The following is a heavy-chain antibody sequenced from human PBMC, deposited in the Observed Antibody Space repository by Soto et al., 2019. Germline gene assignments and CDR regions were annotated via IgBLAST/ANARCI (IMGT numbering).Heavy chain of an antibody. CDR2: IYKSGST. CDR1: GGSISDYY. V-gene: IGHV4-59*01. D-gene: IGHD1-26*01. CDR3: ARDQNGSPHFDY. Sequence: QVQLQESGPGLVKPSETLSLTCSVSGGSISDYYWSWIRQPPGRGLEWIGYIYKSGSTNYNPSLKSRVTISVDTSKNLFSLKLSSVTAADTVVYYCARDQNGSPHFDYWGQGTLVTVSS. J-gene: IGHJ4*02.